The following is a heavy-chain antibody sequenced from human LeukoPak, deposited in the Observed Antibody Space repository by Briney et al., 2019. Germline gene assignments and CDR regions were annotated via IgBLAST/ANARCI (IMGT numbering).Heavy chain of an antibody. Sequence: SVKVSCKASGYTITDYYIHWVRQAPGQGLEWMRGIIPIFGTANYAQKFQGRVTITADESTSTAYMELSSLRSEDTAVYYCASKLMGSGYAYALDYWGQGTLVTVSS. CDR2: IIPIFGTA. CDR1: GYTITDYY. D-gene: IGHD5-12*01. V-gene: IGHV1-69*13. CDR3: ASKLMGSGYAYALDY. J-gene: IGHJ4*02.